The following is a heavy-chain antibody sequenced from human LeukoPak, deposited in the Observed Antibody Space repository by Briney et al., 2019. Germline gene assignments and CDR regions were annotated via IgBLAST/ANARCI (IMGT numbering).Heavy chain of an antibody. Sequence: SETLSLTCTASGGSINSGSHYWGWVRQPPGKGLEWIGTIHYSGRTYYNPSLKSRVTIFVDTSKNQFSLNLNSVTAADTAVYYCARSYCSTSSCNRLGYFDYWGQGTLVTVSS. V-gene: IGHV4-39*01. D-gene: IGHD2-2*01. CDR3: ARSYCSTSSCNRLGYFDY. CDR1: GGSINSGSHY. J-gene: IGHJ4*02. CDR2: IHYSGRT.